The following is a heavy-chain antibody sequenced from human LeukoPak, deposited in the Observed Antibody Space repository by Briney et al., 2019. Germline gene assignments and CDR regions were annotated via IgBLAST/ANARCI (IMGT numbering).Heavy chain of an antibody. CDR3: ARGVAVAGSFDY. D-gene: IGHD6-19*01. J-gene: IGHJ4*02. V-gene: IGHV4-34*01. CDR2: INHSGST. Sequence: SETLSLTCAVCGGSFSGYYWSWIRQPPGKGLEWIGEINHSGSTNYNPSLKSRVTISVDTSKNQFSLKLSSVTAADTAVYYCARGVAVAGSFDYWGQGTLVTVSS. CDR1: GGSFSGYY.